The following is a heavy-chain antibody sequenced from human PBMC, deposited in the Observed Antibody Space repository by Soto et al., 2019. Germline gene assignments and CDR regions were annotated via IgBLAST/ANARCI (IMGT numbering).Heavy chain of an antibody. CDR1: GYTFTSYG. CDR2: ISAYNGNT. D-gene: IGHD6-13*01. J-gene: IGHJ4*02. CDR3: ARSVAAAGEFDY. V-gene: IGHV1-18*01. Sequence: ASVKVSCKASGYTFTSYGISWVRQAPGQGLEWMGWISAYNGNTNYAQKLQGRVTMTTDTSTSTAYMGLRSLRSDDTAVYYCARSVAAAGEFDYWGQGTLVTVSS.